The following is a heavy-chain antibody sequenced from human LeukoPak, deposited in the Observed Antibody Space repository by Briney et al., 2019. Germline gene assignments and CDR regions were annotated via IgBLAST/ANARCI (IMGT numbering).Heavy chain of an antibody. J-gene: IGHJ3*01. CDR1: GFTFSSYE. D-gene: IGHD3-10*01. V-gene: IGHV3-48*03. CDR2: ISSSGSTI. CDR3: ARQHSGSGPYYSALDL. Sequence: GGSLRLSCAASGFTFSSYEMNWVRQAPGKGLEWVSYISSSGSTIYYADSVKGRFTISRDNAKNSLYLQMNSLRAEDTAVYYCARQHSGSGPYYSALDLWGQGTMVTVSS.